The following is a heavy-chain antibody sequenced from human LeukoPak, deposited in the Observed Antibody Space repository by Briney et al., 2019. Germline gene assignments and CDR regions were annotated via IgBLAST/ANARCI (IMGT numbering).Heavy chain of an antibody. J-gene: IGHJ5*02. V-gene: IGHV1-69*05. CDR2: IIPIFGTA. CDR1: GGTFSSYA. CDR3: ARDLPGDCSCASCQWALP. Sequence: SVKVSCKASGGTFSSYAISWVRQAPGQGLEWMGGIIPIFGTANYAQKFQGRVTITTDESTSTAYMELSSLRSEDTAVYYCARDLPGDCSCASCQWALPWGQGTLVTVSS. D-gene: IGHD2-2*01.